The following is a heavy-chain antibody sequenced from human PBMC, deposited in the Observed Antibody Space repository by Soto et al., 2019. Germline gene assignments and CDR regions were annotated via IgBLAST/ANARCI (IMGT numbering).Heavy chain of an antibody. V-gene: IGHV1-2*04. CDR2: INPNRGGT. Sequence: GASVKVSCKASGYTFTGYYMHWVRQAPGQGLEWMGWINPNRGGTNYAQKFQGWVTMTRDTSISTAYMELSRLRSDDTAVYYCARAFYGDYVYAFDIWGQGTMVTVSS. J-gene: IGHJ3*02. D-gene: IGHD4-17*01. CDR1: GYTFTGYY. CDR3: ARAFYGDYVYAFDI.